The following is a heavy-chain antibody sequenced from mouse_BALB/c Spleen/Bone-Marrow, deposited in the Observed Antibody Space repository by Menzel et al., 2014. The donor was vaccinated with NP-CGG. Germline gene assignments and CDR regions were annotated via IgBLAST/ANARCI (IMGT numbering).Heavy chain of an antibody. CDR2: SRNKVNDYKT. V-gene: IGHV7-1*02. CDR3: ARAVYGNFDY. D-gene: IGHD2-1*01. J-gene: IGHJ2*01. Sequence: EVKLVESGGGLVQPGGSLKLSCATSGFTFSDFYMEWVRQPPGKRLEWIAASRNKVNDYKTEYSVYVKGRIIVARDTSQIILYLQMNAPRAEDTDNYYCARAVYGNFDYWGQGTTLTVSS. CDR1: GFTFSDFY.